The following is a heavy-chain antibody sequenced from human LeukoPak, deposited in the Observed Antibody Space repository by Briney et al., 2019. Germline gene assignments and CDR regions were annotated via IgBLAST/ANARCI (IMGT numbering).Heavy chain of an antibody. CDR1: GFTFSSAA. D-gene: IGHD5-24*01. V-gene: IGHV3-23*01. CDR3: AKDIQLST. Sequence: GGSLRLSCAASGFTFSSAAMTWVRQAPGKGLEWVSLIASSGGSTYYADSVKGRFTISRDNSKNTLSLQMDSLRVEDTAIYYCAKDIQLSTWGLGTMVTVSS. CDR2: IASSGGST. J-gene: IGHJ3*01.